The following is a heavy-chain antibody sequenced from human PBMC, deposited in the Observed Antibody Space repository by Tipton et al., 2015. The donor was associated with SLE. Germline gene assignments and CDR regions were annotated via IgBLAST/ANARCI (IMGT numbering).Heavy chain of an antibody. Sequence: QLVQSGAEVKKPGASVKVSCKASGYTFTSYYMHWVRQAPGQGLEWMGIINPSGGSTSYAQKFQGRVTMTTDTSTSTAYMELRSLRSDDTAVYYCARENGGNRFDYWGQGTLVTVSS. CDR2: INPSGGST. CDR1: GYTFTSYY. CDR3: ARENGGNRFDY. V-gene: IGHV1-46*01. J-gene: IGHJ4*02. D-gene: IGHD4-23*01.